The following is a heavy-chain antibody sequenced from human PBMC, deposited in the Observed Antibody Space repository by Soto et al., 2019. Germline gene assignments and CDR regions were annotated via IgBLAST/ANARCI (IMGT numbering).Heavy chain of an antibody. Sequence: QLQLVQSAAEVKKPGASVRVSCKAYGYPFIKYGISWIRQAPEQGLEWMGWIKVDSGYTNYAQKFQGRVTMTADTSSDTAFMELRSLRLDHTAVYFCATSYDTGVDPWGQGTLVSVSS. V-gene: IGHV1-18*04. CDR2: IKVDSGYT. CDR3: ATSYDTGVDP. CDR1: GYPFIKYG. D-gene: IGHD3-9*01. J-gene: IGHJ5*02.